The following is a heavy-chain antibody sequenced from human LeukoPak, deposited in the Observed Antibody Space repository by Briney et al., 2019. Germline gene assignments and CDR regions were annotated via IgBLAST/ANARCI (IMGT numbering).Heavy chain of an antibody. V-gene: IGHV3-23*01. CDR1: GFTFNTYA. CDR2: IGASGDAA. CDR3: TKDYKADF. Sequence: GGPLRLSCVTSGFTFNTYAMTWVRQAPGKGLEWVSVIGASGDAAKYADSVKGRFTISRDNSKNTLFLQMNRLRADDTAVYYCTKDYKADFWGPGTLVTVSS. J-gene: IGHJ4*02. D-gene: IGHD1-1*01.